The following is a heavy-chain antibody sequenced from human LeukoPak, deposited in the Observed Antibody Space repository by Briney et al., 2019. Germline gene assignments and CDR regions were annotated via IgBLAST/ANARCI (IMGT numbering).Heavy chain of an antibody. V-gene: IGHV3-23*01. D-gene: IGHD1-14*01. CDR2: ISATAGNT. Sequence: PGVSLRLFCAASGFTFSSHDMSWVRQAPGKGLEWVSGISATAGNTHYADSVKGRFTITRDNSKNTLYLQMNSLRAEDTAVYYCAKGYYYTMDVWGQGTTVTVSS. CDR3: AKGYYYTMDV. J-gene: IGHJ6*02. CDR1: GFTFSSHD.